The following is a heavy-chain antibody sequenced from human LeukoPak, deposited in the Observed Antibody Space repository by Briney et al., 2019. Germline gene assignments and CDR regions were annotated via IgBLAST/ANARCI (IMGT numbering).Heavy chain of an antibody. D-gene: IGHD1-7*01. V-gene: IGHV1-69*15. CDR2: IIPIFGTA. J-gene: IGHJ5*02. CDR1: GGTFSSYA. Sequence: GASVKVSCKASGGTFSSYAISWVRQAPGQGLEWMGRIIPIFGTANYAQKFQGRVTITADESTSTAYMELSSLRSEDTAVYYCARDTLELRDGWFDPWGQGTLVTVSS. CDR3: ARDTLELRDGWFDP.